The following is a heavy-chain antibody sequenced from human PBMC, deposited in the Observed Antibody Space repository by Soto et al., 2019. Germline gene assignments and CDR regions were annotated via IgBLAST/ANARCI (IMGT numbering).Heavy chain of an antibody. CDR1: GGSISSSSYY. CDR2: IYYSGST. V-gene: IGHV4-39*01. Sequence: PSETLSLTCTVSGGSISSSSYYWGWIRQPPGKGLEWIGSIYYSGSTYYNPSLKSRVTISVDTSKNQFSLKLSSVTAADTAVYYCARGSAVAGFLPYWGQGTLVTVSP. D-gene: IGHD6-19*01. J-gene: IGHJ4*02. CDR3: ARGSAVAGFLPY.